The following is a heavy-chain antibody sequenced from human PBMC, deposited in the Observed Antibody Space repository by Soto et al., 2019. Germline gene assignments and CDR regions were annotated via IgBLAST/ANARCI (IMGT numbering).Heavy chain of an antibody. D-gene: IGHD3-10*01. CDR2: YDGSEK. Sequence: QVQLVESGGGVVQPGRSLRLSCATSGFTFSDYAMHWVRQAPGKGLEWVGYDGSEKNYADSVKGRFTISRDNSKNTLYLQMNDLRVDDTAFYYCTRDRGKGAYGDYWGQGTLVTVSS. CDR3: TRDRGKGAYGDY. CDR1: GFTFSDYA. V-gene: IGHV3-33*01. J-gene: IGHJ4*02.